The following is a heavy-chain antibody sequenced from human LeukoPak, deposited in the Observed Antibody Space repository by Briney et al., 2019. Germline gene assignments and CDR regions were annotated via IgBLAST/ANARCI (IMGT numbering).Heavy chain of an antibody. D-gene: IGHD6-13*01. Sequence: GGSLRLSCAASGFTFSSYSMNWVRQAPGKGLEWVSSIGSRSTYTYSADSVKGRFTISRDNSKNTLYLQMNSLRAEDTAVYYCAEDSSSWYRPDYWGQGTLVTVSS. CDR2: IGSRSTYT. V-gene: IGHV3-21*01. CDR1: GFTFSSYS. J-gene: IGHJ4*02. CDR3: AEDSSSWYRPDY.